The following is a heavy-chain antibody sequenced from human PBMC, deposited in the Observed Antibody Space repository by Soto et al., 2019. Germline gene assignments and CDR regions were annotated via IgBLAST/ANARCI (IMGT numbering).Heavy chain of an antibody. Sequence: GESLKISCKGSGYSFTSYWIGWVRQMPGKGLEWMGTIYPGDSDTRYSPSFQGQVTISAGKSINTAYLQWSSLKASDTAMYYCVRSDSSSWFIDYWGQGTLVTVSS. CDR1: GYSFTSYW. D-gene: IGHD6-13*01. V-gene: IGHV5-51*01. J-gene: IGHJ4*02. CDR3: VRSDSSSWFIDY. CDR2: IYPGDSDT.